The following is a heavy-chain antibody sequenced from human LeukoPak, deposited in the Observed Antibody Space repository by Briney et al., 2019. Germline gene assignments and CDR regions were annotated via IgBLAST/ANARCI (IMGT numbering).Heavy chain of an antibody. D-gene: IGHD6-19*01. V-gene: IGHV3-23*01. CDR1: GLTFGTYS. Sequence: PGGSLRLSCAVSGLTFGTYSMTWVRQGPGKGLEWVSSIYNSGAKIFYADSVKGRFTISRDNSKNMLYLQMNSLRVEDTAVYYCAKDVAPDSGWDLDYWGQGTLVTVSS. CDR2: IYNSGAKI. CDR3: AKDVAPDSGWDLDY. J-gene: IGHJ4*02.